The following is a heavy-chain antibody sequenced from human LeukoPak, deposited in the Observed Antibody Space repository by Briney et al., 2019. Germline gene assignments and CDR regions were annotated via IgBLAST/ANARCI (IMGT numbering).Heavy chain of an antibody. CDR2: IYHSGST. J-gene: IGHJ4*02. V-gene: IGHV4-38-2*02. Sequence: SETLSLTCTVSGYSISSGYYWGWIRQPPGKGLEWIGSIYHSGSTYYNPSLKSRVTISVDTSKNQFSLKLSSVTAADTAVYYCARDKSIYYDSSGYYPNWDQGTLVTVSS. CDR3: ARDKSIYYDSSGYYPN. D-gene: IGHD3-22*01. CDR1: GYSISSGYY.